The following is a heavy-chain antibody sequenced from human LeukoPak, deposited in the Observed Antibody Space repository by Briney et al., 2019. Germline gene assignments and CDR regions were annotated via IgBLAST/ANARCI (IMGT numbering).Heavy chain of an antibody. D-gene: IGHD6-25*01. CDR1: GYTFTGYY. J-gene: IGHJ4*02. Sequence: GSSVTVSCKASGYTFTGYYMHWVRQAPGQRLEWMGWINPNSGATNYAPKYQGRVNMTRDTSISTAYMELSRLRSDDTAVYYCASGRSAVSADYWGQGTLVTVSS. CDR2: INPNSGAT. CDR3: ASGRSAVSADY. V-gene: IGHV1-2*02.